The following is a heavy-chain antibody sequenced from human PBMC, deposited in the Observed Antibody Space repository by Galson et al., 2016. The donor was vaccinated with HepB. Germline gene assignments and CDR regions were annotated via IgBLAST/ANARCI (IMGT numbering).Heavy chain of an antibody. J-gene: IGHJ6*02. D-gene: IGHD3-10*01. V-gene: IGHV3-23*01. CDR2: IGPDGTRA. Sequence: SLRLSCAASGFAFGTYAMSWVRQAPGKGLEWVAGIGPDGTRAHYADSVKGRFTISGDTFKNTLSLQINNLGGEDTAVYYCAKDRGGRVYFYVMDVWGQGTTVIVSS. CDR3: AKDRGGRVYFYVMDV. CDR1: GFAFGTYA.